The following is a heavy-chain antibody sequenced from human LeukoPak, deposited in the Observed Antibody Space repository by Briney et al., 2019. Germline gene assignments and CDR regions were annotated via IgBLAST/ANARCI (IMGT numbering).Heavy chain of an antibody. CDR3: ARDTHYDYVWGSYRLDAFDI. CDR1: GYTFSSDG. J-gene: IGHJ3*02. D-gene: IGHD3-16*02. CDR2: INPNSGGT. Sequence: ASVKVSCKASGYTFSSDGISWVRQAPGQGLEWMGWINPNSGGTNYAQKFQGRVTMTRDTSISTAYMELSRLRSDDTAVYYCARDTHYDYVWGSYRLDAFDIWGQGTMVTVSS. V-gene: IGHV1-2*02.